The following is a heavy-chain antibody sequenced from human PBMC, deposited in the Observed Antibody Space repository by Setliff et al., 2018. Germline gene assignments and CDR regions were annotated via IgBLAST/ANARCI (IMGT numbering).Heavy chain of an antibody. CDR2: IYTKGDT. J-gene: IGHJ4*02. V-gene: IGHV4-4*08. D-gene: IGHD2-15*01. CDR3: ARGLNTESWTPLY. Sequence: SETLSLTCSVAGGSMTDFFWHWFRRPPGKGLEWIGYIYTKGDTNYSPSLKSRATMSVDRSRNQFSLTLSSVGAADMAVYYCARGLNTESWTPLYWSPGTLVTVSS. CDR1: GGSMTDFF.